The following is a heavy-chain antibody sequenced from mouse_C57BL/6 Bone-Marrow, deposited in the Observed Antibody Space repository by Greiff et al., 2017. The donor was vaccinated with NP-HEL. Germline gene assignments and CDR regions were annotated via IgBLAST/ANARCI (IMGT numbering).Heavy chain of an antibody. D-gene: IGHD1-1*01. Sequence: VQLQQSGAELARPGASVKLSCKASGYTFTSYGISWVKQRTGQGLEWIGEIYPRSGNTYYNEKFKGKATLTADKSSSTAYMELRSLTSEDSAVYFCARVYYGSSPYWYFGVWGTGATVTVSS. CDR1: GYTFTSYG. V-gene: IGHV1-81*01. J-gene: IGHJ1*03. CDR3: ARVYYGSSPYWYFGV. CDR2: IYPRSGNT.